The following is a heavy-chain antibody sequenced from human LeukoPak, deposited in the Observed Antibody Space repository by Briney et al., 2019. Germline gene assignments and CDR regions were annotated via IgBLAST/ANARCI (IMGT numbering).Heavy chain of an antibody. Sequence: PGGSLRLSCAASGFTFDDYAMHWVRQAPGKGLEWVSGISWNGGSIGYADSVKGRFTISRDNAKNSLYLQMNSLRAEDTALYYCAKDLTPKGEGVIITGYYGMDVWGQGTTVTVSS. CDR3: AKDLTPKGEGVIITGYYGMDV. D-gene: IGHD3-10*01. J-gene: IGHJ6*02. V-gene: IGHV3-9*01. CDR2: ISWNGGSI. CDR1: GFTFDDYA.